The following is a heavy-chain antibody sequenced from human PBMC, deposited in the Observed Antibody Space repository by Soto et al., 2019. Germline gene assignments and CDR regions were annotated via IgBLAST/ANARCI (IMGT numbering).Heavy chain of an antibody. V-gene: IGHV4-31*03. CDR3: ARGGQVVVVADHWFDP. Sequence: QVQLQESGPGLVKPSQTLSLTCTVSGGSISSGGYYWSWIRQHPGKGLEWIGYIYYSGSTYYNPSLTRRVTKSVDTSKDQFSLKLSSVTAADTAVYYCARGGQVVVVADHWFDPWGQGTLVTVSS. CDR2: IYYSGST. CDR1: GGSISSGGYY. J-gene: IGHJ5*02. D-gene: IGHD2-15*01.